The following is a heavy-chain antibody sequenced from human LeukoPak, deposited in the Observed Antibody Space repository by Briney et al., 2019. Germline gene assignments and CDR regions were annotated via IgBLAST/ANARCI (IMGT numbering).Heavy chain of an antibody. J-gene: IGHJ4*02. CDR3: ARVPRGYYIIQFDY. Sequence: SETLSLTCTVSGGSISIDTFYWGWIRQPPGKGLEWIGSIYYSGNTYYNPSLETRVTISVDTSKNQFSLRLSSVTAADTAVYYCARVPRGYYIIQFDYWGQGTLVTVSS. V-gene: IGHV4-39*01. CDR1: GGSISIDTFY. CDR2: IYYSGNT. D-gene: IGHD3-3*01.